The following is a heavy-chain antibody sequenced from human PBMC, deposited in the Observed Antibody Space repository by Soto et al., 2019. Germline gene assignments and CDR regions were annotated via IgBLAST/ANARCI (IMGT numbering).Heavy chain of an antibody. CDR3: AREYTRWFDP. D-gene: IGHD1-20*01. CDR2: IFHTGST. V-gene: IGHV4-59*01. Sequence: SETLSLTCTVSGASISSSYWSWIRQSPGKGLEWIGYIFHTGSTSYNPSLKSRVAMSVDTSKKQISLKLTSVTAADTAVYYCAREYTRWFDPWGQGTLVTVSS. CDR1: GASISSSY. J-gene: IGHJ5*02.